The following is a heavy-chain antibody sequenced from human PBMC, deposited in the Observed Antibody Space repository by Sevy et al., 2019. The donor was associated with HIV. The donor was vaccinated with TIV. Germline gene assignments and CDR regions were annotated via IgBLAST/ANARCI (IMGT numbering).Heavy chain of an antibody. V-gene: IGHV2-5*02. CDR1: EVSLSPSGGG. Sequence: SGPTLVKPTQTLTLTCTFSEVSLSPSGGGVGWIRQPPGKALEWLALICWDDNKLHSPFLRSRLTITEDTSKNQVVHTMTNMDPVDTVSYYCAHSLYGDYIGGYFDYWGQGTLVTVSS. D-gene: IGHD4-17*01. CDR2: ICWDDNK. CDR3: AHSLYGDYIGGYFDY. J-gene: IGHJ4*02.